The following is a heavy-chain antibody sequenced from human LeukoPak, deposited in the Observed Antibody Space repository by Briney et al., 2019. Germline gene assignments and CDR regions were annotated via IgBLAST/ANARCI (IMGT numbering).Heavy chain of an antibody. CDR1: GSSISSSSYY. CDR2: IYYSGIT. V-gene: IGHV4-39*01. Sequence: SETLSLTCTVSGSSISSSSYYWGWIRQPPGKGLEWIGSIYYSGITYYNPSLESRVTILVDTSKNQFSLKLSSVTAADTAVYYCASPLGYCSSTNCYGDYWGQGTLVTVSS. J-gene: IGHJ4*02. CDR3: ASPLGYCSSTNCYGDY. D-gene: IGHD2-2*01.